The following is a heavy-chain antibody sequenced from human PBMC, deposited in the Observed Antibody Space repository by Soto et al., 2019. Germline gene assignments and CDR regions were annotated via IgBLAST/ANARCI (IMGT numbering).Heavy chain of an antibody. V-gene: IGHV3-33*01. J-gene: IGHJ4*02. D-gene: IGHD6-19*01. CDR3: ARVHKAYSSGWFPSQAFDY. CDR2: IWYDGSNK. CDR1: GFTFSSYG. Sequence: QVQLVESGGGVVQSGRSLRLSCAASGFTFSSYGMHWVRQAPGKGLEWVAVIWYDGSNKYYADSVKGRFTISRDNSKNTLYLQMNSLRAEDTAVYYCARVHKAYSSGWFPSQAFDYWGQGTLVTVSS.